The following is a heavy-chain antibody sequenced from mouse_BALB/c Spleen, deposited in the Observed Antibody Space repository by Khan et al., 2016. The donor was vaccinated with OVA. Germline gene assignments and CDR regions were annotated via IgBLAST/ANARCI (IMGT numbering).Heavy chain of an antibody. CDR3: SRGGGGNRFAY. Sequence: QVQLQQSGAELVRPGVSVKISCKGSGYTFTDFTMHWVKQSHAMSLEWIGVISTHYGDVTYNQKFKDKATMTVDKSSSTAYMELASLTSEDSAIFYCSRGGGGNRFAYWGQGTLVTVSA. CDR1: GYTFTDFT. J-gene: IGHJ3*01. V-gene: IGHV1S137*01. CDR2: ISTHYGDV.